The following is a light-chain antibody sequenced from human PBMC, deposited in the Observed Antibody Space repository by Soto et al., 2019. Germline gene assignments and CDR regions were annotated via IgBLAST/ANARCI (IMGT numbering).Light chain of an antibody. CDR1: QSVSSN. J-gene: IGKJ1*01. CDR3: QQYNNRPQT. Sequence: EIVMTQSPATLSVSPGERATLSCRASQSVSSNLAWYQQKPGQAPRLLIYGASTRATDIPARFSGSGSGTEFTLTISSLQSEDFAVYYCQQYNNRPQTFGQGTKVDIK. CDR2: GAS. V-gene: IGKV3-15*01.